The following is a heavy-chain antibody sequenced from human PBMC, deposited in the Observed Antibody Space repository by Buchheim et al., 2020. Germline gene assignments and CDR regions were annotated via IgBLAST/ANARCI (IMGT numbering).Heavy chain of an antibody. D-gene: IGHD6-19*01. CDR1: GGSISSYY. V-gene: IGHV4-59*01. CDR3: ARVLAVAGAKYFDY. CDR2: IYYSGST. J-gene: IGHJ4*02. Sequence: QVQLQESGPGLVKPSETLSLTCTVSGGSISSYYWSWLRQPPGKGLEWIGYIYYSGSTNYNPSLKRRVTISVDTSQNQFSLKLSSVTAADTAVYYCARVLAVAGAKYFDYWGQGTL.